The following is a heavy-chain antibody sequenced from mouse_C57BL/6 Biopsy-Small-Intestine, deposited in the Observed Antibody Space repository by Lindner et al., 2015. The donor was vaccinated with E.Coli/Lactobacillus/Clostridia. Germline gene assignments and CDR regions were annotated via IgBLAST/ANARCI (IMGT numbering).Heavy chain of an antibody. Sequence: VQLQESGAELVKPGASVKISCIASGYAFSSYWMNWVRQRPGKGLEWIGLIYPGDGDTNYNGKFKGRATLTADKSSSTASMQLSSLTSEDSAVYFCARGYFYGSSWYFDVWGTGTTVTVSS. J-gene: IGHJ1*03. D-gene: IGHD1-1*01. CDR1: GYAFSSYW. V-gene: IGHV1-80*01. CDR3: ARGYFYGSSWYFDV. CDR2: IYPGDGDT.